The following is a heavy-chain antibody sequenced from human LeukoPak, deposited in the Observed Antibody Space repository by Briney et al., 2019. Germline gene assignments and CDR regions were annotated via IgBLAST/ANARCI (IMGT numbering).Heavy chain of an antibody. J-gene: IGHJ3*02. CDR3: ASGGSHGDDAFDI. CDR2: IIPIFGTA. V-gene: IGHV1-69*05. CDR1: GGTFSSYA. Sequence: SVKVSCKASGGTFSSYAISWVRQAPGQGLEWLGGIIPIFGTANYAQKFQGRVTITTDGSTSTAYMELSSLRSEDTAVYYCASGGSHGDDAFDIWGQGTMVTVSS. D-gene: IGHD1-26*01.